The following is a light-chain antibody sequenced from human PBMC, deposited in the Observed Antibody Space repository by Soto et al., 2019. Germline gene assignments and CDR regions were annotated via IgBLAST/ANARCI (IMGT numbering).Light chain of an antibody. Sequence: SALTQPASVSGSPGQSITISCTATTSDVGGYNYVSWYQQHPGKAPKLIIYEVSNRPSGVSNRFSGSKSGNTASLTISGLQTDDEADYYCTSYTSSNTLEGVFGGGTKLTVL. V-gene: IGLV2-14*01. CDR1: TSDVGGYNY. CDR2: EVS. CDR3: TSYTSSNTLEGV. J-gene: IGLJ3*02.